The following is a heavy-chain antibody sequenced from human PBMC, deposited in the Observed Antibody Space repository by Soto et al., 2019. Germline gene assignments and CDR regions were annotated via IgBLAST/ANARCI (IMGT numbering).Heavy chain of an antibody. Sequence: GGSLRLSCAASGFTFSSYGMHWVRQAPGKGLEWVAVIWYDGSNKYYADSVRGRFTISRDNSKTTLYLQMNSLRAEDTAVYYCARKGYCSSTSCPIYGMDVWGQGTTVTVSS. CDR2: IWYDGSNK. V-gene: IGHV3-33*01. CDR1: GFTFSSYG. J-gene: IGHJ6*02. D-gene: IGHD2-2*01. CDR3: ARKGYCSSTSCPIYGMDV.